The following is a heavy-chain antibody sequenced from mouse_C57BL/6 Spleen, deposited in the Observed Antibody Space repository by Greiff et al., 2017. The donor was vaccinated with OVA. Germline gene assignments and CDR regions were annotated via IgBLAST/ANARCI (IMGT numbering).Heavy chain of an antibody. V-gene: IGHV3-6*01. J-gene: IGHJ1*03. CDR2: ISYDGSN. CDR3: ARDPGFDV. CDR1: GYSITSGYY. Sequence: VQLQQSGPGLVKPSQSLSLTCSVSGYSITSGYYWNWIRQFPGNKLEWMGYISYDGSNNYNPSLKNRISITRDTSKNQFFLKLNSVTTEDTATYYCARDPGFDVWGTGTTVTVSS.